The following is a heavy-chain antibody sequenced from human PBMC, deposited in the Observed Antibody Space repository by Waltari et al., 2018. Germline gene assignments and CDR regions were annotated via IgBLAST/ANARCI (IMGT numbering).Heavy chain of an antibody. D-gene: IGHD3-9*01. V-gene: IGHV5-51*01. CDR3: AAPRAPDWLLPDY. CDR1: GYSFTSYW. J-gene: IGHJ4*02. CDR2: IYPGDSAT. Sequence: EVQLVQSGAEVKKPGESLKISCKGFGYSFTSYWIGWVRQMPGKGLEWMGVIYPGDSATRYSPSFQGQVTISADTAITTTFLQGSRLKASDTAMYYCAAPRAPDWLLPDYWGQGTLVTVSS.